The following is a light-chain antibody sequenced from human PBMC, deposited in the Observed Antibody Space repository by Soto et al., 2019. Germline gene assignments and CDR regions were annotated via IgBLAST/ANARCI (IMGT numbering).Light chain of an antibody. CDR2: AAP. CDR3: QQSYSTLYT. Sequence: DIQMTQSPSSLSASVGDRVTITCRASQSISCYLNWYQQKPGKAPTLLIYAAPSFKSGFPSRFSGSGSGTDFTLTIISLQPEEFATYDCQQSYSTLYTFGQGTKLESK. CDR1: QSISCY. V-gene: IGKV1-39*01. J-gene: IGKJ2*01.